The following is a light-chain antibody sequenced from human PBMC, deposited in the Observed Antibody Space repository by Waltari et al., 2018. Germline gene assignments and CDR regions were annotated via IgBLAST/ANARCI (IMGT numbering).Light chain of an antibody. J-gene: IGLJ2*01. Sequence: SYELTQPPSVSVSPGQTARITCPGDALPKQYVYWYQQKSGQAPILVMYKDRERPSGIPERFSGSSSGTTVTLTISGVQAEDEADYHCQSGDNSGTNRVLFGGGTKLTVL. CDR3: QSGDNSGTNRVL. CDR2: KDR. CDR1: ALPKQY. V-gene: IGLV3-25*03.